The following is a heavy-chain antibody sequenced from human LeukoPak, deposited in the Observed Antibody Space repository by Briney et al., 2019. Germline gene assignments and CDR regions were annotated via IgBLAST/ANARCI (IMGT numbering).Heavy chain of an antibody. J-gene: IGHJ4*02. D-gene: IGHD3-10*01. V-gene: IGHV3-74*01. CDR3: ARITQIPY. CDR2: INSEGSST. Sequence: GGSLRLSCAVSEFTFSNSWMHWVRQAPGKGLVWVSSINSEGSSTTYADSVKGRFTISRDNAKSTLFLQMNSLRAEDTAVYYCARITQIPYWGQGTLVTVSS. CDR1: EFTFSNSW.